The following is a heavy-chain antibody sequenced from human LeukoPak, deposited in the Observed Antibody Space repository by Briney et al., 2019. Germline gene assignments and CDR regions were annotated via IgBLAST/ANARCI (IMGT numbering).Heavy chain of an antibody. Sequence: GGSLRLSCAASGFTFSNYWVHWVRQAPGKGLEWVSAISGSGGSTYYADSVKGRFTISRDNSKNTLYLQMNSLRAEDTAVYYCAKAVDYGDYGDFDYWGQGTLVTVSS. V-gene: IGHV3-23*01. CDR2: ISGSGGST. D-gene: IGHD4-17*01. CDR3: AKAVDYGDYGDFDY. J-gene: IGHJ4*02. CDR1: GFTFSNYW.